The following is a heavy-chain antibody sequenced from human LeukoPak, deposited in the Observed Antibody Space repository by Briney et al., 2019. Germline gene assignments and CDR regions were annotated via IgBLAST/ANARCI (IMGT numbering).Heavy chain of an antibody. CDR1: GYTFTSYG. CDR2: ISAYNDNT. V-gene: IGHV1-18*04. J-gene: IGHJ4*02. CDR3: ARVRHYGSGSYYRPSNFDY. Sequence: GASVKVSCKASGYTFTSYGISWVRQAPGQGLEWMGWISAYNDNTNYAQKLQGRVTMTTDTSTSTAYMELRSLRSDDTAVYYCARVRHYGSGSYYRPSNFDYWGQGTLVTVSP. D-gene: IGHD3-10*01.